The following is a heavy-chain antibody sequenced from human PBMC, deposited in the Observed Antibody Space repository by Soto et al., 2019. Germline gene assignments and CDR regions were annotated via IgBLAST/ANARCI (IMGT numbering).Heavy chain of an antibody. J-gene: IGHJ6*02. CDR3: AKDRDDFWSGYYLMDV. CDR1: GFTFSSYG. CDR2: TSYDGSNK. D-gene: IGHD3-3*01. V-gene: IGHV3-30*18. Sequence: GGSLRLSCAASGFTFSSYGMHWVRQAPGKGLEWLAVTSYDGSNKYYADSVKGRFTISRDNSKNTLYLQMNSLRAEDTAVYYCAKDRDDFWSGYYLMDVWGQGTTVTVSS.